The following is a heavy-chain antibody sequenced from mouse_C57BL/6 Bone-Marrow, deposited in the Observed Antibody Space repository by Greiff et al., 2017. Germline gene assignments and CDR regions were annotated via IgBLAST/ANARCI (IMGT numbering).Heavy chain of an antibody. CDR3: ARESIYYDYDGGGY. CDR1: GYTFTSYG. J-gene: IGHJ2*01. Sequence: VQGVESGAELARPGASVKLSCKASGYTFTSYGISWVKQRTGQGLEWIGEIYPRSGNTYYNEKFKGKATLTADKSSSTAYMELRSLTSEDSAVYFCARESIYYDYDGGGYWGQGTTLTVSS. D-gene: IGHD2-4*01. CDR2: IYPRSGNT. V-gene: IGHV1-81*01.